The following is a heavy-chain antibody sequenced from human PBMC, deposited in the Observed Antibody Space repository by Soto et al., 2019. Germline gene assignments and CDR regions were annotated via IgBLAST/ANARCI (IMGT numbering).Heavy chain of an antibody. J-gene: IGHJ4*02. CDR1: GFTFSSYS. V-gene: IGHV3-48*02. D-gene: IGHD6-13*01. Sequence: GGSLRLSCAASGFTFSSYSMNWVRQAPGKGLEWVSYISSSSSTIYYADSVKGRFTISRDNAKNSLYLQMNSLRDEDTAVYYCARGYPAGYSSSCMDYWGQGTLVTV. CDR3: ARGYPAGYSSSCMDY. CDR2: ISSSSSTI.